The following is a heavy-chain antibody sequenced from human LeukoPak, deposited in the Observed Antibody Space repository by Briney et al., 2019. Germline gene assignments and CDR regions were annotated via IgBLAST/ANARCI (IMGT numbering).Heavy chain of an antibody. CDR3: ARGMATTY. CDR2: ISYDGSNK. D-gene: IGHD5-24*01. J-gene: IGHJ4*02. CDR1: GFTFSSYA. Sequence: GGSLRLSCAASGFTFSSYAMHWVRQAPGKGLEWVAVISYDGSNKYYADSVKGRFTISRDNSKNTLYLQMNSLRAEDTAVYHCARGMATTYWGQGTLVTVSS. V-gene: IGHV3-30-3*01.